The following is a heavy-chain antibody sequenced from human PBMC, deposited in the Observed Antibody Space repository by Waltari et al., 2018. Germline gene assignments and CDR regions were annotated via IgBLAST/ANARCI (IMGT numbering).Heavy chain of an antibody. J-gene: IGHJ4*02. CDR2: INAGNGNT. CDR3: AREDPSMGYFDY. CDR1: GYTFTSYG. V-gene: IGHV1-3*03. Sequence: QVQLVQSGAEVKKPGASVKVSCKASGYTFTSYGMHWVRQAPGQRLEWMGWINAGNGNTKYSQEFQGRVTITRDTSASTAYMELSSLRSEDTAVYYCAREDPSMGYFDYWGQGTLVTVSS.